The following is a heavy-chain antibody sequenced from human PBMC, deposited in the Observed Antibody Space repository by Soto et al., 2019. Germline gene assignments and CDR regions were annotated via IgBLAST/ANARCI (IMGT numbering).Heavy chain of an antibody. CDR2: ISSSSSSI. Sequence: GGSLRLSCAASGFTFSDYYMRWIRQAPGKGLEWVSYISSSSSSIYYADSVKGRFTISRDNAKNTLYLQMNSLRAEDTAVYYCAKDIAVRYFDWYVYWGQGTLVTVSS. CDR1: GFTFSDYY. D-gene: IGHD3-9*01. CDR3: AKDIAVRYFDWYVY. V-gene: IGHV3-11*01. J-gene: IGHJ4*02.